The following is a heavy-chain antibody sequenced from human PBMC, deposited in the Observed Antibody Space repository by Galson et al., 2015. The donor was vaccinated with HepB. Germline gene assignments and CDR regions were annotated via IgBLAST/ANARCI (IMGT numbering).Heavy chain of an antibody. V-gene: IGHV3-53*01. D-gene: IGHD6-13*01. J-gene: IGHJ4*02. CDR3: ARDNPAAGTFDY. CDR2: IYSGGST. Sequence: LRLSCAASGFTVSSNYMSWVRQAPGKGLEWVSVIYSGGSTYYADSVKGRFTISRDNSKNTLYLQMNSLRAEDTAVYYCARDNPAAGTFDYWGQGTLVTVSS. CDR1: GFTVSSNY.